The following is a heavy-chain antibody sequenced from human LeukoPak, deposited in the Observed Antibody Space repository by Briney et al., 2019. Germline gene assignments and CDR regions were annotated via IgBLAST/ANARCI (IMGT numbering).Heavy chain of an antibody. CDR2: IYYSGST. Sequence: PSETLSLTCTVSGGSISSYYWCWIRQPPGKGLEWIGYIYYSGSTNYNPSLKSRVTISVDTSKNQFSLKLSSVTAADTAVYYCARDPSEYSSSSDAFDIWGQGTMITVSS. V-gene: IGHV4-59*01. J-gene: IGHJ3*02. CDR3: ARDPSEYSSSSDAFDI. CDR1: GGSISSYY. D-gene: IGHD6-6*01.